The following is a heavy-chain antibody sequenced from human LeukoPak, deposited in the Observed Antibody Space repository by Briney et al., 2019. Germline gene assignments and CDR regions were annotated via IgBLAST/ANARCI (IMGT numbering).Heavy chain of an antibody. CDR1: GGSFSGYY. Sequence: SETLSLTCAVYGGSFSGYYWSWIRQPPGKGLEWIGEINHSGSTNYNPSLKSRVTIPVDTSKNQFSLKLSSVTAADTAVYYCARVIARGRYYYYGMDVWGQGTTVTVSS. J-gene: IGHJ6*02. CDR2: INHSGST. D-gene: IGHD6-13*01. CDR3: ARVIARGRYYYYGMDV. V-gene: IGHV4-34*01.